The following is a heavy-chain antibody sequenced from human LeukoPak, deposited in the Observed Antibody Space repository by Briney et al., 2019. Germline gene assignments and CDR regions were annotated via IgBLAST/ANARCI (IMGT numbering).Heavy chain of an antibody. CDR2: LSDDVSNK. CDR1: GFTCSSYA. D-gene: IGHD6-6*01. V-gene: IGHV3-30-3*01. Sequence: GRSLRLSCAASGFTCSSYATHWVRQAPAKGLAWVAVLSDDVSNKYYADSVKGRFTISRDNSKNTLYLQRNRLRAEDTAVYYCARDYRAARKYFDYWGQGTLVTVSS. CDR3: ARDYRAARKYFDY. J-gene: IGHJ4*02.